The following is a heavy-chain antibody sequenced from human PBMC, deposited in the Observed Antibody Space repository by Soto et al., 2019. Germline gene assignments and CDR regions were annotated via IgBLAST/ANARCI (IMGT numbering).Heavy chain of an antibody. CDR2: IIPIFGTA. D-gene: IGHD3-22*01. Sequence: GASVKVSCKASGGTFSSYAISWVRQAPGQGLEWMGGIIPIFGTANYAQKFQGRVTITADESTSTAYMELSSLRSEDTAVYYCARTKSSGPLLSALDIWGQGTMVTVSS. J-gene: IGHJ3*02. V-gene: IGHV1-69*13. CDR1: GGTFSSYA. CDR3: ARTKSSGPLLSALDI.